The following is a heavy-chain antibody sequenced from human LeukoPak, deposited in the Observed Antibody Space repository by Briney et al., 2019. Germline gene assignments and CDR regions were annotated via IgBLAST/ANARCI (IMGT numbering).Heavy chain of an antibody. V-gene: IGHV1-2*02. CDR1: GYTFTDYY. CDR3: ARSSTSGWYVGGLDY. J-gene: IGHJ4*02. Sequence: ASVKVSCKASGYTFTDYYMHWVRQAPGQGLGWMGWINPSSGGTNYAQNFQGRVTMTRDTSISTAYMELSSLRSDDTAVFYCARSSTSGWYVGGLDYWGQGTLVTVSS. CDR2: INPSSGGT. D-gene: IGHD6-19*01.